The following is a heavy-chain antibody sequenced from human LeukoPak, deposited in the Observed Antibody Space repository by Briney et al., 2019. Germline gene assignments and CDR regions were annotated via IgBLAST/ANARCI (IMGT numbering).Heavy chain of an antibody. CDR1: GYTFTGYY. CDR2: INPNSGGT. J-gene: IGHJ6*03. V-gene: IGHV1-2*02. Sequence: ASVKVSCKASGYTFTGYYMHWVRQAPGQGLEWMGWINPNSGGTNYAQKFQGRVTMTRDTSISTAYMELRRLRSDDTAVYYCARDWGCSSTSCSVEGIYYYYMDVWGKGTTVTVSS. CDR3: ARDWGCSSTSCSVEGIYYYYMDV. D-gene: IGHD2-2*01.